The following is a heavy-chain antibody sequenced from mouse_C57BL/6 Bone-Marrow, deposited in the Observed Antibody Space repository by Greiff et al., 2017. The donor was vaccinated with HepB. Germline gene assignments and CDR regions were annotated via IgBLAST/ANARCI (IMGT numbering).Heavy chain of an antibody. CDR2: IYPGNSDT. CDR1: GYTFTSYW. V-gene: IGHV1-5*01. J-gene: IGHJ4*01. D-gene: IGHD1-1*01. Sequence: VQLKESGTVLARPGASVKMSCKTSGYTFTSYWMHWVKQRPGQGLEWIGAIYPGNSDTSYNQKFKGKAKLTAVTSASTAYMELSSLTNEDSAVYYCTRVITTVVATDYYAMDYWGQGTSVTVSS. CDR3: TRVITTVVATDYYAMDY.